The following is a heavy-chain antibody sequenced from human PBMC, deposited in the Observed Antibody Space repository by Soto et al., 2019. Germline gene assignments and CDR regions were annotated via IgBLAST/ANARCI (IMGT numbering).Heavy chain of an antibody. CDR1: GGSFSGYY. Sequence: SETLYLTCAVYGGSFSGYYWSWIRQPPGKGLEWIGEINHSGSTNYNPSLKSRVTISVDTSKNQFSLKLSSVTAADTAVYYCARGRHSFTTLRYFVSRGQAPLVTSPQ. J-gene: IGHJ4*02. V-gene: IGHV4-34*01. CDR3: ARGRHSFTTLRYFVS. CDR2: INHSGST. D-gene: IGHD3-10*02.